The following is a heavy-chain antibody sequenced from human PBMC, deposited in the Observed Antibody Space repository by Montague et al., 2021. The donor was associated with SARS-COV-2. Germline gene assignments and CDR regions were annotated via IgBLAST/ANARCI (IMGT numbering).Heavy chain of an antibody. CDR2: ISYDGSVK. J-gene: IGHJ4*02. D-gene: IGHD3-10*01. Sequence: SLRLSCSASGFTFNNYVMHWVRQAPGKGLEWVAVISYDGSVKHYXDSVKGRFTISRDSSKNTLFLQMDNLRVEDTAMYLCAKDSVIFWFGQLSKRSFHFWGQGTLVTVSS. V-gene: IGHV3-30*18. CDR1: GFTFNNYV. CDR3: AKDSVIFWFGQLSKRSFHF.